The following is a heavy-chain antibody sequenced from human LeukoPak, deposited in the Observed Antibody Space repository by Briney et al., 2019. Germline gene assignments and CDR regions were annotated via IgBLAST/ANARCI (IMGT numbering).Heavy chain of an antibody. Sequence: GGSLRLSCAASGFTFDDYGMSWVRQAPGKGLEWVSGINWNGGSTGYADSVKGRFTISRDNAKNSLYLQMNSLRAEDTALYYCAREEVDSGYVDYFDYWGQGTLVTVSS. CDR1: GFTFDDYG. J-gene: IGHJ4*02. CDR3: AREEVDSGYVDYFDY. D-gene: IGHD5-12*01. CDR2: INWNGGST. V-gene: IGHV3-20*04.